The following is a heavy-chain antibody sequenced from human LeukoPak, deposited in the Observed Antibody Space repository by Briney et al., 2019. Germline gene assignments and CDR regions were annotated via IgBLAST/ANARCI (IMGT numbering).Heavy chain of an antibody. J-gene: IGHJ4*02. V-gene: IGHV3-74*01. D-gene: IGHD6-19*01. CDR1: GFTFSSYW. CDR2: INSDGSST. Sequence: GGSLRLSCAASGFTFSSYWMQWVRQAPGKGLVWVSRINSDGSSTNYADSVKGRFTISRDNAKNTLYLQINSLRAEDTAVYYCASPMAVAGPYYFDYWGQGTLVTVSS. CDR3: ASPMAVAGPYYFDY.